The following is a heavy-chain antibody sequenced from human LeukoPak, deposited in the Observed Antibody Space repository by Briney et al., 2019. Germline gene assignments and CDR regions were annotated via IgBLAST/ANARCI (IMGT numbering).Heavy chain of an antibody. D-gene: IGHD1-26*01. CDR1: GGSISSYY. CDR2: IYTSGST. J-gene: IGHJ4*02. V-gene: IGHV4-4*07. Sequence: SGTLTLTCTVSGGSISSYYWSRIRQPAGKGLEWIGRIYTSGSTNYNASLKSRVSMSVDTSKNQFSLKLSSVTAADTAVFYCARENSGSYREFDYWGQGTLVTVSS. CDR3: ARENSGSYREFDY.